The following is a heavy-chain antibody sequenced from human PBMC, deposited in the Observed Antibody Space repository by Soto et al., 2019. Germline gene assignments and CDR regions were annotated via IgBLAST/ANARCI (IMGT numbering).Heavy chain of an antibody. Sequence: QVQLVESGGGVVQPGRSLRLSCAASGFTFSSYGMHWVRQAPGKGLEWVAVISYDGSNKYYADSVKGRFTISRDNSKNTLYLQMNGLRAEDTAVYYCAKEGGVLLWFGELSVDYWGQGTLVTVSS. D-gene: IGHD3-10*01. V-gene: IGHV3-30*18. CDR2: ISYDGSNK. J-gene: IGHJ4*02. CDR3: AKEGGVLLWFGELSVDY. CDR1: GFTFSSYG.